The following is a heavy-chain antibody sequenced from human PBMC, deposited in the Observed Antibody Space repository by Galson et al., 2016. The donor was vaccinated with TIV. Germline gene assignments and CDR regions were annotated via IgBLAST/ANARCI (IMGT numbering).Heavy chain of an antibody. Sequence: SLRLSCAASGFTFSNARMNWVRQAPGKGLEWVGRSRSNTDGGTTEYAAPVKGRFIVSRDDSRNTLFMDMNSLKTDDTALYFCATENYLASGTDPLVGYKGMDVWGQGTTVTVSS. CDR1: GFTFSNAR. V-gene: IGHV3-15*01. J-gene: IGHJ6*02. CDR2: SRSNTDGGTT. CDR3: ATENYLASGTDPLVGYKGMDV. D-gene: IGHD3-10*01.